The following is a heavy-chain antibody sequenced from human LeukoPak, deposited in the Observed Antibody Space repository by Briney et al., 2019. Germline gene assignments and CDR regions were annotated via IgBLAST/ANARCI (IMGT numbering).Heavy chain of an antibody. CDR2: ISTSTGDT. CDR1: GYSFILYG. Sequence: GASVKVSCKTSGYSFILYGISWVRQAPGQGPEWMGWISTSTGDTKYTQKFQGRVTLTTDTSTSTAYMELSSLRSDDTAVYYCARDNSVRDEAWWFNPWGQGTLVTVSS. D-gene: IGHD5-24*01. CDR3: ARDNSVRDEAWWFNP. J-gene: IGHJ5*02. V-gene: IGHV1-18*01.